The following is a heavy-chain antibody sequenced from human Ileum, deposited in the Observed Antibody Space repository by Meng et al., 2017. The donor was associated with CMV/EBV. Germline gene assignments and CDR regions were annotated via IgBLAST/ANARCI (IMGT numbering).Heavy chain of an antibody. Sequence: SDTLSPTVAVYGGSFSGYYWSWIRQPPGKGLEWLGEINHSGSTNYNTTLKSRVTISVDTSKNQFSLKLGTVTAADTAVYYCARGGTIPDSYEYYYYYGMDVWGQGTTVTVSS. CDR3: ARGGTIPDSYEYYYYYGMDV. CDR1: GGSFSGYY. D-gene: IGHD5-18*01. CDR2: INHSGST. J-gene: IGHJ6*02. V-gene: IGHV4-34*01.